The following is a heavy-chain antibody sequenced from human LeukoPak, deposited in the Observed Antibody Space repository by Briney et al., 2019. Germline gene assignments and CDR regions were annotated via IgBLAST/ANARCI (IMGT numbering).Heavy chain of an antibody. Sequence: GGSLRLSCAASGLTVSSNYVSWVRQAPGKGLEWVSLIYSSGSTYYADSVKGRFTISRDNSKNTLFLQMNSLTAEDTAMYYCTRTFLSGDGYKVGYFDYWGQGTLVTVSS. CDR2: IYSSGST. J-gene: IGHJ4*02. V-gene: IGHV3-53*01. CDR3: TRTFLSGDGYKVGYFDY. D-gene: IGHD5-24*01. CDR1: GLTVSSNY.